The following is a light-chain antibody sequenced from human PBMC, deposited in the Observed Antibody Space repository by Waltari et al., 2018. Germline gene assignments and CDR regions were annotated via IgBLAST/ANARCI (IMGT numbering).Light chain of an antibody. CDR3: MQALQTVT. V-gene: IGKV2-28*01. CDR1: HSLLKGNGDSY. Sequence: DIVMTQSPLSLSVTPGETASISCRSSHSLLKGNGDSYLDWYLQRPGQSPPLLIYMASNRASGVPDRFSGSGSGTDFTLKINRVEAEDVGVDYCMQALQTVTFGPGTKVDI. J-gene: IGKJ3*01. CDR2: MAS.